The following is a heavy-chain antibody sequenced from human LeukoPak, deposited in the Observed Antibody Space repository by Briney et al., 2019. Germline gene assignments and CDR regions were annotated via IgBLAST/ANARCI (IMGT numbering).Heavy chain of an antibody. CDR3: ASTDSAMVADYYYYYMDV. Sequence: GASVKDSCKASGGTFSSYAISWVRQAPGQGLEWMGGIIPIFGTANYAQKFQGRVTITTDESTSTAYMELSSLRSEDTAVYCCASTDSAMVADYYYYYMDVWGKGTTVTVSS. D-gene: IGHD5-18*01. CDR2: IIPIFGTA. J-gene: IGHJ6*03. V-gene: IGHV1-69*05. CDR1: GGTFSSYA.